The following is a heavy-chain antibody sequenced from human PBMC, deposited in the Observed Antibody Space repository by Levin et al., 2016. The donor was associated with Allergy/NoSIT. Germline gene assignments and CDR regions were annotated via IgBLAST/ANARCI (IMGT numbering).Heavy chain of an antibody. D-gene: IGHD6-13*01. Sequence: GESLKISCAASGFTFSSYSMNWVRQAPGKGLEWVSSISSSSSYIYYADSVKGRFTISRDNAKNSLYLQMNSLRAEDTAVYYCARDIAAAGRSYYYYGMDVWGQGTTVTVSS. CDR2: ISSSSSYI. CDR3: ARDIAAAGRSYYYYGMDV. J-gene: IGHJ6*02. V-gene: IGHV3-21*01. CDR1: GFTFSSYS.